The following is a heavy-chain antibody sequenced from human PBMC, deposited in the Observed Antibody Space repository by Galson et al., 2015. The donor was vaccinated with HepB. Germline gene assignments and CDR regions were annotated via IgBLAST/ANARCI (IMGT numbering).Heavy chain of an antibody. CDR1: GFTFSSYS. J-gene: IGHJ4*02. V-gene: IGHV3-21*01. CDR2: ISSSSSYI. Sequence: SLRLSCAASGFTFSSYSMNWVRQAPGKGLEWVSSISSSSSYIYYADSVKGRFTISRDNAKNSLYLQMNSLRAEDTAVYYCARFYDSSGYPGYWGQGTLVTVSS. CDR3: ARFYDSSGYPGY. D-gene: IGHD3-22*01.